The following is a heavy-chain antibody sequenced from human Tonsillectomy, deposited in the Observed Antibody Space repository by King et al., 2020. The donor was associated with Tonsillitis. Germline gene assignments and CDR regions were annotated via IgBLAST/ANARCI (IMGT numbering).Heavy chain of an antibody. CDR1: GFTFSNYA. J-gene: IGHJ4*02. D-gene: IGHD3-3*01. CDR2: ISGGGGTT. CDR3: AKDRLEWALPHDFFDL. V-gene: IGHV3-23*04. Sequence: VQLVESGGGLVQPGGSLRLSCAASGFTFSNYAMSWVRQTPGKGLEWVSAISGGGGTTYYTDSGKGRFTISRDNSKNTLYLQMNSLRAEDTAVYYCAKDRLEWALPHDFFDLGGQGTLVTVSS.